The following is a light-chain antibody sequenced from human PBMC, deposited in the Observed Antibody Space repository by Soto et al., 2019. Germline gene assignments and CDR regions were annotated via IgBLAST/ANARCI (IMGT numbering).Light chain of an antibody. CDR2: GAS. V-gene: IGKV3-20*01. Sequence: EVVLTQSPGTLSLSPGERATLSCKASQSLPSNYVAWYQQKPGPVPKLLIYGASRKATGIPGRFSGSGCGTDFTLTIIRLEAEEFAGYYCPQYGSSCQTFGLGTKVDIK. J-gene: IGKJ1*01. CDR3: PQYGSSCQT. CDR1: QSLPSNY.